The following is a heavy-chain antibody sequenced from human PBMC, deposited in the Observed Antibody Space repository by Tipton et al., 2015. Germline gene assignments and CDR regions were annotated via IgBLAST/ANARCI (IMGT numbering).Heavy chain of an antibody. CDR2: ISAAGVTT. V-gene: IGHV3-23*01. CDR1: GFTFNNCA. Sequence: SLRLSCAASGFTFNNCAMHWLRQAPGKGLQWVSSISAAGVTTFYADSVKGRFTISRDNSKKTVFLQMNSLRADDTAIYYCARGVLQLVPKYNWFDPWGQGTLVTVSS. J-gene: IGHJ5*02. CDR3: ARGVLQLVPKYNWFDP. D-gene: IGHD3-10*01.